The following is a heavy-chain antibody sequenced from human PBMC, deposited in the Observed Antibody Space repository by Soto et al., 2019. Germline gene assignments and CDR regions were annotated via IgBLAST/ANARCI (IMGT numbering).Heavy chain of an antibody. V-gene: IGHV1-69*13. D-gene: IGHD2-2*01. Sequence: SVKVSCKASGGTFSSYAISWVRQAPGQGLEWMGGIIPIFGTANYAQKFQGRVTITADESTSTAYMELSSLRSEDTAVYYCASDIVVVPAATSYYYYGMDVWGQGTTVTVSS. CDR1: GGTFSSYA. CDR3: ASDIVVVPAATSYYYYGMDV. CDR2: IIPIFGTA. J-gene: IGHJ6*02.